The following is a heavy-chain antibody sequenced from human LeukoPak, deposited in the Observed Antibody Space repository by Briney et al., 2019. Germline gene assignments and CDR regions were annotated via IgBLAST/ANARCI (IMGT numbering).Heavy chain of an antibody. V-gene: IGHV4-34*01. D-gene: IGHD6-13*01. CDR1: GGSFSGYY. CDR3: ASGYSSSWYVLHFDY. J-gene: IGHJ4*02. Sequence: PSETLSLTCAVYGGSFSGYYWSWIRQPPGKGLEWIGEINHSGSTNYNPSLKSRVTISVDTSKNQFSLKLSSVTAADTAVYYCASGYSSSWYVLHFDYWGQGTLVTVSS. CDR2: INHSGST.